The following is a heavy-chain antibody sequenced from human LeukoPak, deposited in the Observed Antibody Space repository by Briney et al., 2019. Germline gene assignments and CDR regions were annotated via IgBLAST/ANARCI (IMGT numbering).Heavy chain of an antibody. J-gene: IGHJ5*02. V-gene: IGHV4-39*07. Sequence: SETLSLTCTVPDGSISSTTYYWGWIRQPPGKGLEWIGNVYYSEDTYYNPSLKSRVTISVDTSKNQFSLKLSSVTAADTAVYYCARDKTVGIAVAKWYWFDPWGQGTLVTVSS. D-gene: IGHD6-19*01. CDR1: DGSISSTTYY. CDR2: VYYSEDT. CDR3: ARDKTVGIAVAKWYWFDP.